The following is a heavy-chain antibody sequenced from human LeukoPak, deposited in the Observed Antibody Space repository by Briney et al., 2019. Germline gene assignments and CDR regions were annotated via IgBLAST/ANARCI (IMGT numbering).Heavy chain of an antibody. CDR2: ISRSGGGI. Sequence: PRRSLRLSCAVSGLTLGVYAMHWGRPAPGEGLQWVSGISRSGGGIGYADSVKGRFTISRDNAKNSPYLQMNSLRPEDPSFYYCGKGLYSGYDSQPHCWGRGALVSVSS. V-gene: IGHV3-9*01. J-gene: IGHJ1*01. CDR1: GLTLGVYA. D-gene: IGHD5-12*01. CDR3: GKGLYSGYDSQPHC.